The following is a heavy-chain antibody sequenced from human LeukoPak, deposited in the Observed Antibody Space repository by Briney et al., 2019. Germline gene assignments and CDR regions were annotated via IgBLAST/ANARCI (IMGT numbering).Heavy chain of an antibody. CDR1: GFIVSDHY. J-gene: IGHJ4*02. CDR3: ARDFELSH. D-gene: IGHD3-16*02. V-gene: IGHV3-33*08. CDR2: IWYDGSSK. Sequence: PGGSLRLSCAASGFIVSDHYMDWVRQAPGKGLEWVALIWYDGSSKHYADSVRGRFTISRDNSKNTLYLQMNSLRAEDTAVYYCARDFELSHWGQGTLVTVSS.